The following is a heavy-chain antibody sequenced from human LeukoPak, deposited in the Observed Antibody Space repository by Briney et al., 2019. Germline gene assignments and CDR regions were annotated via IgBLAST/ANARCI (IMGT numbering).Heavy chain of an antibody. J-gene: IGHJ3*02. D-gene: IGHD3-10*01. CDR1: GGTFSSYA. CDR2: IIPIFGTA. Sequence: SVKVSCKASGGTFSSYAISWVRQAPGQGLEWMGGIIPIFGTANYAQKFQGRVTITADKSTSTAYMELSSLRSEDTAVYYCARGDPHMVRGVIITIYAFDIWGQGTMVTVSS. CDR3: ARGDPHMVRGVIITIYAFDI. V-gene: IGHV1-69*06.